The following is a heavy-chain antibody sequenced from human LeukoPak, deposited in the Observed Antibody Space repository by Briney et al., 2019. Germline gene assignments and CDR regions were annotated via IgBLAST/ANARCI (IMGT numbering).Heavy chain of an antibody. D-gene: IGHD3-22*01. CDR2: VRSKADGGTT. CDR1: GFTFSSAW. V-gene: IGHV3-15*01. CDR3: TTVRPGTSGYSY. Sequence: RGGSLRLSCAASGFTFSSAWMTWARQSTGEGLEWVGRVRSKADGGTTDYAAPAKGRFTISRDDSKNTVILQMNSLKTEDTAVYYCTTVRPGTSGYSYWGQGTLVTVSS. J-gene: IGHJ4*02.